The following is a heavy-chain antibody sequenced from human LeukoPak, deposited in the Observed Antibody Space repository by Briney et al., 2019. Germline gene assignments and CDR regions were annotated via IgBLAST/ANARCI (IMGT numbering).Heavy chain of an antibody. V-gene: IGHV3-23*01. J-gene: IGHJ4*02. Sequence: GGSLRLSCAASGFTFSSYAMHWARQAPGKGLEWVSAISGSGGSTYYADSVKGRFTISRDNSKNTLYLQMNSLRAEDTAVYYCAKDEMPVTGTFDYWGQGTLVTVSS. CDR2: ISGSGGST. D-gene: IGHD1/OR15-1a*01. CDR3: AKDEMPVTGTFDY. CDR1: GFTFSSYA.